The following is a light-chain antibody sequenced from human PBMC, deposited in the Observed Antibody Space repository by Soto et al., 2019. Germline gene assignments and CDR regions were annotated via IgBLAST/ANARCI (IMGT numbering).Light chain of an antibody. Sequence: EVVMTQSPATLSVSPGERATLSCRASESVGRNLAWYQQKPGQAPRLLIYGASSRATGIPDRFTGSGSGTDFTLTISSLEPEDFALYHCQQYGSASITFGQGTRLGL. V-gene: IGKV3-20*01. CDR3: QQYGSASIT. J-gene: IGKJ5*01. CDR2: GAS. CDR1: ESVGRN.